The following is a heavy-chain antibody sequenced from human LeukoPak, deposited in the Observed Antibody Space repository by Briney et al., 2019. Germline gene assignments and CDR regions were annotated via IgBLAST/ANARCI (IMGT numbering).Heavy chain of an antibody. CDR2: IIPIFGTA. J-gene: IGHJ5*02. CDR1: GGTFSSYA. Sequence: ASVKVSCKASGGTFSSYAISWVRQAPGQGLEWMGGIIPIFGTANYAQKFQGRVTITTDESTSTAYMELSSLRSEDTAVYYCARVDLGIVATPYNWFDPWGQGTLVTVSS. CDR3: ARVDLGIVATPYNWFDP. D-gene: IGHD2-2*03. V-gene: IGHV1-69*05.